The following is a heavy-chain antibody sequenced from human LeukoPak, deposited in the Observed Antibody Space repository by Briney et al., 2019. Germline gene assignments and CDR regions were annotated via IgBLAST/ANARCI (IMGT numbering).Heavy chain of an antibody. CDR1: GFTFSSYA. V-gene: IGHV3-23*01. CDR2: ISGSGGST. J-gene: IGHJ4*02. D-gene: IGHD3-16*01. CDR3: AKDRTSGVHTTTVRY. Sequence: GGSLRLSCAASGFTFSSYAMSWVRQAPGKGLEWVSTISGSGGSTYYADSVKGRFTISRDNSKNTLYLQMNSLRAEDTAVYYCAKDRTSGVHTTTVRYWGQGTLVTVSS.